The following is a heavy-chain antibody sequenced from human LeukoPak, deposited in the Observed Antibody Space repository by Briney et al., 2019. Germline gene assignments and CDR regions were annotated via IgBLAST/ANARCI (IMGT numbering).Heavy chain of an antibody. CDR2: SGNT. V-gene: IGHV4-59*01. D-gene: IGHD3-10*01. J-gene: IGHJ2*01. CDR3: ARAQMVRGIVIKVFWYFDL. CDR1: GDSISSYY. Sequence: SETLSLTCTVSGDSISSYYWSWIRQPLGKGLEWIGYSGNTNYNPSLKSRVTISVDTSKNQFSLKLSSVTAADTAVYYCARAQMVRGIVIKVFWYFDLWGRGTLVTVSA.